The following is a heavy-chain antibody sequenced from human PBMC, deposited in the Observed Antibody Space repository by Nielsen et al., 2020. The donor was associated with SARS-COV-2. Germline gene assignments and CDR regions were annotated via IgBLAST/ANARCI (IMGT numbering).Heavy chain of an antibody. CDR1: GFTFSSYA. V-gene: IGHV3-30*04. D-gene: IGHD4-17*01. CDR3: AKDKSYGDYPFETPIMVY. J-gene: IGHJ4*02. Sequence: GESLKISCAASGFTFSSYAMHWVRQAPGKGLEWVAVISYDGSNKYYADSVKGRFTISRDNSKNTLYLQMNSLRAEDAAVYYCAKDKSYGDYPFETPIMVYWGQGTLVTVSS. CDR2: ISYDGSNK.